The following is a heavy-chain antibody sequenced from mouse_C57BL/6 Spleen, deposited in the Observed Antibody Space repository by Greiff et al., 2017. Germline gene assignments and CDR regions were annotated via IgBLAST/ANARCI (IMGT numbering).Heavy chain of an antibody. CDR3: ASSFYGSSPLYAMDY. J-gene: IGHJ4*01. CDR2: ISSGGSYT. D-gene: IGHD1-1*01. V-gene: IGHV5-6*01. CDR1: GFTFSSYG. Sequence: EVQRVESGGDLVKPGGSLKLSCAASGFTFSSYGMSWVRQTPDKRLEWVATISSGGSYTYYPDSVKGRFTISRDNAKNTLYLQMSSLTSEDTAMYYCASSFYGSSPLYAMDYWGQGTSVTVSS.